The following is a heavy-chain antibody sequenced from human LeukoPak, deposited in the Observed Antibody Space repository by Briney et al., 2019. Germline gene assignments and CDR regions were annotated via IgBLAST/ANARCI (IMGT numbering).Heavy chain of an antibody. Sequence: GGSLRLSCAASGFTFSSYSMNWVRQAPGKGLEWVSSISSSSSSYIYYADSVKGRFTISRDNAKNSLYLQMNSLRAEDTAVYYCARGTYYDILTGWSHYFDYWGQGTLVTVSS. CDR2: ISSSSSSYI. J-gene: IGHJ4*02. V-gene: IGHV3-21*01. CDR1: GFTFSSYS. D-gene: IGHD3-9*01. CDR3: ARGTYYDILTGWSHYFDY.